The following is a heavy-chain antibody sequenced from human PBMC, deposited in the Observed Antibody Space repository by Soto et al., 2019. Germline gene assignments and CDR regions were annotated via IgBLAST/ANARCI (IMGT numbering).Heavy chain of an antibody. D-gene: IGHD1-1*01. CDR2: IIPVVSMA. CDR1: GGRLDSLT. CDR3: VGQMLEPRDA. Sequence: QVQLVQSGAEVREPGSSVRVSCKASGGRLDSLTISWVRHAPGQGLEWMGRIIPVVSMASSAEKFQDRMKIDADKSTNTIYMEVTNRRSEDTAMYNCVGQMLEPRDAWGQGTPIIVSS. J-gene: IGHJ5*02. V-gene: IGHV1-69*02.